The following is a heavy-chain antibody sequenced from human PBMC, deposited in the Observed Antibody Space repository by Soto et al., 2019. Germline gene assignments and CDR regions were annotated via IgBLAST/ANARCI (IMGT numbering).Heavy chain of an antibody. D-gene: IGHD4-17*01. J-gene: IGHJ2*01. V-gene: IGHV6-1*01. Sequence: TLSLTCVISGDSVSSNSAAWNWIRQSPSRGLEWLGRTYYRSKWYNDYAVSVKSRVTINPDTSKNQFSLQLNSVTPEDTAVYYCARSEGAGDYAGWYFDLWGRGTLVTVSS. CDR3: ARSEGAGDYAGWYFDL. CDR1: GDSVSSNSAA. CDR2: TYYRSKWYN.